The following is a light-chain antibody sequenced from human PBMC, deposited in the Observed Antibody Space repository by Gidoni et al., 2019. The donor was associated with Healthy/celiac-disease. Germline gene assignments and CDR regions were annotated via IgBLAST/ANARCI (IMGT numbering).Light chain of an antibody. J-gene: IGKJ2*01. CDR2: GAS. V-gene: IGKV3-15*01. CDR1: QRVSSN. CDR3: QQYNNWPPKYT. Sequence: ELEITQSPATLSVSPGERATLSCRASQRVSSNLAWYQQKPGQAPRLLIYGASTRATGIPARFSGSGSGTEFTLTISSLQSEDFAVYYCQQYNNWPPKYTCXQXTKLXIK.